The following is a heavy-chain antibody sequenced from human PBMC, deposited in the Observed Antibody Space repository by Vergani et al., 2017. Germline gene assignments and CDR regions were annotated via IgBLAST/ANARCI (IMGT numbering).Heavy chain of an antibody. CDR3: ASDTHSGQRADR. Sequence: QVQLQESGPGLVKSSETLSLTCSVSFDSIRNLYCNWIRQPPGKGLEWIGSIHYSENTNYNPSLKTRVTISVDTSTNQFSLTFTSVTAADTAVYYCASDTHSGQRADRWVQGILVTVTS. J-gene: IGHJ5*02. CDR1: FDSIRNLY. V-gene: IGHV4-59*11. D-gene: IGHD6-19*01. CDR2: IHYSENT.